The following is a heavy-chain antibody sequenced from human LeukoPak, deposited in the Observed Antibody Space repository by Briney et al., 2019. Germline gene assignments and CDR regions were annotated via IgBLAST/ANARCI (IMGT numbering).Heavy chain of an antibody. Sequence: GGSLRLSCAAFGFTFSSYAMSWVRQAPGKGLEWVSAISGSGGSTYYADSVKGRFTISRDNSKNTLYLQMNSLRAEDTAVYYCAKGGEYCSGGSCYHWGGMDYYYGMDVWGQGTTVTVSS. V-gene: IGHV3-23*01. CDR2: ISGSGGST. CDR1: GFTFSSYA. D-gene: IGHD2-15*01. CDR3: AKGGEYCSGGSCYHWGGMDYYYGMDV. J-gene: IGHJ6*02.